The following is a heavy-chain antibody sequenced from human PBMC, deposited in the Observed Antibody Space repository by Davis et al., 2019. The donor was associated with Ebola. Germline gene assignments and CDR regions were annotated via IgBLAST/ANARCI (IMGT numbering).Heavy chain of an antibody. CDR2: INAANGNT. CDR1: GYTFPSYP. Sequence: ASVKVSCKTSGYTFPSYPIHWVRHAPGQRLEWMGWINAANGNTKYSHSFQGRVTITRDTSARTAYLEVTSLTSEDTAIYYCAREWQNYYSYWGQGTLVTVSS. J-gene: IGHJ4*02. D-gene: IGHD2-21*02. CDR3: AREWQNYYSY. V-gene: IGHV1-3*01.